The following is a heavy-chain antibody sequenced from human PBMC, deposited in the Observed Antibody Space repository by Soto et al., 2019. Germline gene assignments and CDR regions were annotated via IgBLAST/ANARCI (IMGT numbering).Heavy chain of an antibody. CDR2: IFYSGIT. CDR1: DGSIIGYY. J-gene: IGHJ4*02. Sequence: LSLTCTVSDGSIIGYYWSWIRQPRGKGLEWIGYIFYSGITNYNPSLKSRVTISVDTSKNQFSLKLSSVTAADTAVYYCAKGSFRSGGYYSDFDYWGQGTLVTVSS. CDR3: AKGSFRSGGYYSDFDY. D-gene: IGHD3-10*01. V-gene: IGHV4-59*01.